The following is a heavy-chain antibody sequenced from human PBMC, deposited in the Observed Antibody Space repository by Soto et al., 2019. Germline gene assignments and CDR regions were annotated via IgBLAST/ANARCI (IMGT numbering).Heavy chain of an antibody. D-gene: IGHD6-19*01. V-gene: IGHV3-72*01. Sequence: EVQLVESGGGLVQPGGSLRLSCAASGFTFSDHYMDWVRQAPGKGLEWVGRTRNKANSYTTEYAASVKGRFTISRDASKNSLYLQMNSLKTEDTAVYYCARVAVSWYYFDYWGQGTLVTVSS. CDR2: TRNKANSYTT. J-gene: IGHJ4*02. CDR1: GFTFSDHY. CDR3: ARVAVSWYYFDY.